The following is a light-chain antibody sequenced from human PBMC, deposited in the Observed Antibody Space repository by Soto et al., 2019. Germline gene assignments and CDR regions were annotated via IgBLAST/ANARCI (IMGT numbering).Light chain of an antibody. J-gene: IGKJ1*01. CDR1: QSVSSSY. CDR3: QQFGSSSWT. Sequence: ESVLTQSPGTLSFSPGEKATLSCRASQSVSSSYLAWYQQKPGQAPRLLIYGASSRATGIPDRFSGSGSGTDFTLNVSRLEPEDFAVYYCQQFGSSSWTFGQGTKVEIK. CDR2: GAS. V-gene: IGKV3-20*01.